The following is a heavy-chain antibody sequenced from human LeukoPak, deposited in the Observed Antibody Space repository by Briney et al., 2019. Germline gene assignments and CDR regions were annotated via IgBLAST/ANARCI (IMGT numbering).Heavy chain of an antibody. CDR3: ARGYYDILTPWSY. D-gene: IGHD3-9*01. Sequence: RRSLRLSCAASGFTFSSYAMHWVRQAPGKGLEWVAVISYDGSNKYYADSVKGRFTISRDNSKNTPYLQMNSLRAEDTAVYYCARGYYDILTPWSYWGQGTLVTVSS. CDR2: ISYDGSNK. CDR1: GFTFSSYA. V-gene: IGHV3-30*04. J-gene: IGHJ4*02.